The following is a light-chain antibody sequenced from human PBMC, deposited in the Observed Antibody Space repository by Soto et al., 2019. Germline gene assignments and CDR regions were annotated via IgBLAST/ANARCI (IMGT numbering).Light chain of an antibody. Sequence: EIVLMQSPGTLSLSPGERGTLSCRASQSVASSLAWYQQKPGQAPSLLIYDASNRATGIPDRFSGSGSGTDFTLTLSRLEPEDFAVYYWQQYVNSHLTFGGGTKVEIK. CDR1: QSVASS. CDR3: QQYVNSHLT. V-gene: IGKV3-20*01. J-gene: IGKJ4*01. CDR2: DAS.